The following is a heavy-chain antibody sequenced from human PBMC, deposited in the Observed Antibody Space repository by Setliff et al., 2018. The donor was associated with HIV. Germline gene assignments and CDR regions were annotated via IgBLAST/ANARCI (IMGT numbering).Heavy chain of an antibody. D-gene: IGHD2-2*01. Sequence: GGSLRFSCAPSGFSFHSYWMTWVRQAPGKGLEWVSFISSGNSYIYYADSVKGRFTISRDNARNSLYLQMNSLRAEDTAVYYCARASFPRYCSITSCFEKGWFDPWGQGTLVTVSS. CDR3: ARASFPRYCSITSCFEKGWFDP. CDR2: ISSGNSYI. CDR1: GFSFHSYW. J-gene: IGHJ5*02. V-gene: IGHV3-21*01.